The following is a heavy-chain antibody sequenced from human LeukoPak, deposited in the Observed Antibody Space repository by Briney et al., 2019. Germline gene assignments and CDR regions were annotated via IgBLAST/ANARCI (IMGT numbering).Heavy chain of an antibody. CDR2: IYTSGSA. Sequence: SETLSLTCTVSGGSISSYYWSWIRQPAGKGLEWIGRIYTSGSANYNPSLKSRVTMSVDTSKNQFSLKLSSVTAADTAVYYCARAVSFVGTRYFDWPTPSDWFDPWGQGTLVTVSS. CDR3: ARAVSFVGTRYFDWPTPSDWFDP. J-gene: IGHJ5*02. CDR1: GGSISSYY. D-gene: IGHD3-9*01. V-gene: IGHV4-4*07.